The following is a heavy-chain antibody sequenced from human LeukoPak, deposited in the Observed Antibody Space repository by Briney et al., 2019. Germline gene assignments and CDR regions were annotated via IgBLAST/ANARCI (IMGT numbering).Heavy chain of an antibody. CDR1: GYTLSNHA. Sequence: ASVKVSCKSSGYTLSNHASSSLRPAPGQGLEWMGWISADNGNTNHAQKFQGRVSLTTDTSTSTAYMELRSLRSDDTAVYYCASGEVGVVYRAGGRYYYYYHAMDVWGQGTTVTVSS. D-gene: IGHD2-15*01. J-gene: IGHJ6*02. CDR2: ISADNGNT. CDR3: ASGEVGVVYRAGGRYYYYYHAMDV. V-gene: IGHV1-18*04.